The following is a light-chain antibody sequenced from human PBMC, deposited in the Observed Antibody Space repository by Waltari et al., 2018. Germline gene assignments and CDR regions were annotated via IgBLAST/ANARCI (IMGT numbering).Light chain of an antibody. V-gene: IGLV2-23*02. J-gene: IGLJ1*01. CDR2: DVT. CDR3: CTYAGSSTYA. CDR1: SNDVGYYSL. Sequence: QSALTQPASVSGSPGQSTTISCTGTSNDVGYYSLVSWYQQHPGKAPKLIIYDVTKRPSGASDRFSGSKSGNTAFLTISGLQAEDEADYHCCTYAGSSTYAFGTGTTVSVL.